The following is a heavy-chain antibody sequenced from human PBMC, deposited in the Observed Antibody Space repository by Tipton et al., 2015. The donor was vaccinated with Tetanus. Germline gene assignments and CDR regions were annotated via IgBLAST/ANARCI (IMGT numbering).Heavy chain of an antibody. CDR2: ISSSSSYI. CDR3: ARDSYCSSTSCYLSPNWFDP. D-gene: IGHD2-2*01. V-gene: IGHV3-21*01. CDR1: GFTFSSYS. Sequence: AASGFTFSSYSMNWVRQAPGKGLEWVSSISSSSSYIYYADSVKGRFTISRDNAKNSLYLQMNSLRAEDTAVYYCARDSYCSSTSCYLSPNWFDPWGQGTLVTVSS. J-gene: IGHJ5*02.